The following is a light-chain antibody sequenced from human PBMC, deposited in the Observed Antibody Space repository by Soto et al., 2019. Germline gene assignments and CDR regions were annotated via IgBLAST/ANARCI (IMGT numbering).Light chain of an antibody. CDR1: QSVGRN. V-gene: IGKV3-15*01. Sequence: EIVMTQSPATLSVSPGERATLSCRASQSVGRNLAWYQQKHGQAPRLLIYGASTRATGIPARFIGSGSGTEFTLTISSLQSEDFAIYYCQQYSHWPPLTFGGGTNVEIK. CDR2: GAS. J-gene: IGKJ4*01. CDR3: QQYSHWPPLT.